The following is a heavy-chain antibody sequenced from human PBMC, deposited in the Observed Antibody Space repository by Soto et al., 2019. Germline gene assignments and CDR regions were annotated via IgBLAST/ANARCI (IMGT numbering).Heavy chain of an antibody. CDR2: MNPNSGNT. V-gene: IGHV1-8*01. CDR1: GYTFTSYD. CDR3: ARDKSALKTTSDYYYYYGMDV. D-gene: IGHD1-1*01. Sequence: ASVKVSCKASGYTFTSYDINWVRQATGQGLEWMGWMNPNSGNTGYAQKFQGRVTMTRNKSTSTAYMELSSLRSEDTAVYYCARDKSALKTTSDYYYYYGMDVWGQGTTVTVSS. J-gene: IGHJ6*02.